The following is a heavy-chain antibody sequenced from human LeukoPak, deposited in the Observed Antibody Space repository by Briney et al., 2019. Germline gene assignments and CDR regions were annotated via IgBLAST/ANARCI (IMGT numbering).Heavy chain of an antibody. Sequence: ASVKVSCKASGYTFTSYGISWVRQAPGQGLEWMGWISAYNGNTNYAQKLQGRVTMTTDTSTNTAYMELRSLRSDDTAVYYCAREGYSSSWYEEWYWGQGTLVTVSS. D-gene: IGHD6-13*01. CDR1: GYTFTSYG. J-gene: IGHJ4*02. CDR3: AREGYSSSWYEEWY. V-gene: IGHV1-18*01. CDR2: ISAYNGNT.